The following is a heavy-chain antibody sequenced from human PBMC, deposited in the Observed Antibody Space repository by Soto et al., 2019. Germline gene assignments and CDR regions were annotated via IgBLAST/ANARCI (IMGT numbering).Heavy chain of an antibody. J-gene: IGHJ1*01. CDR2: YYWDEDE. V-gene: IGHV2-5*02. CDR3: ARGRRRESCWGGDCYYFDV. CDR1: GFSFSDGAVG. D-gene: IGHD2-21*01. Sequence: QITLKESGPTLVKPTQTLKLTCTFSGFSFSDGAVGVGWFRQSPGKAPEWLAIYYWDEDEWHSPSLRTRLSISYEAARSQVVLSMVDMDPXXXXTYFCARGRRRESCWGGDCYYFDVWGQXXQVAAS.